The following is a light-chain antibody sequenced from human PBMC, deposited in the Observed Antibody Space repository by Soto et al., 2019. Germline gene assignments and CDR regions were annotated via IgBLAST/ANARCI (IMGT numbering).Light chain of an antibody. CDR2: QAT. CDR3: CSCASSRNV. Sequence: SALAQPAAASGSPGQSITISCRGTSGCVGAYDLVSWDLQFPGKAPKLVIFQATQRPSGASSCCSGSECASTAPLTISVLQADDEADYFCCSCASSRNVFGTGTTATVL. J-gene: IGLJ1*01. CDR1: SGCVGAYDL. V-gene: IGLV2-23*01.